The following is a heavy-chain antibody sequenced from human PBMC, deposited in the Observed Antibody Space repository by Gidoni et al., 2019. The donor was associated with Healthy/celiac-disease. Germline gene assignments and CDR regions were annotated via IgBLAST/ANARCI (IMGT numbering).Heavy chain of an antibody. J-gene: IGHJ5*02. CDR2: INHSGST. D-gene: IGHD1-26*01. CDR3: ARGRDRVGRRGNWFDP. Sequence: QVQLQQWGAGLLKPSETLSLTCAVYGGSFIGYYWSWIRQPPGKGLEWSGEINHSGSTNYNPSLKSRVTISVDTSKNQFSLKLSSVTAADTAVYYCARGRDRVGRRGNWFDPWGQGTLVTVSS. V-gene: IGHV4-34*01. CDR1: GGSFIGYY.